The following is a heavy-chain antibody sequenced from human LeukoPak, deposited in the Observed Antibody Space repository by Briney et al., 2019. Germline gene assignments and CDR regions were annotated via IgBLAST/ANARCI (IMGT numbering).Heavy chain of an antibody. J-gene: IGHJ3*02. CDR2: ITGSGGKT. CDR3: ARDLGDYVGYDAFDI. Sequence: GGSLRLSCAASGFIFSTYEMNWVRQAPGRGLEWLSYITGSGGKTYYADSVKGRFPISRDNANKLLFLHMNSLRAEDTAVYYCARDLGDYVGYDAFDIWGQGTMVTVSS. D-gene: IGHD4-17*01. V-gene: IGHV3-48*03. CDR1: GFIFSTYE.